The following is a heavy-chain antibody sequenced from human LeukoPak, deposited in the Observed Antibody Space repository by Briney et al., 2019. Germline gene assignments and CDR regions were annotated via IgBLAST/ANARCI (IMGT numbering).Heavy chain of an antibody. CDR3: AAGSFTVTPYYFDY. Sequence: GGSLRLSCAASGFTFSSYGVHWVRQAPGKGLEWVAVIWYDGSNKYYADSVKGRFTISRDNSKNTLYLQMNSLRAEDTAVYYCAAGSFTVTPYYFDYWGQGTLVTVSS. V-gene: IGHV3-33*01. CDR1: GFTFSSYG. D-gene: IGHD4-11*01. CDR2: IWYDGSNK. J-gene: IGHJ4*02.